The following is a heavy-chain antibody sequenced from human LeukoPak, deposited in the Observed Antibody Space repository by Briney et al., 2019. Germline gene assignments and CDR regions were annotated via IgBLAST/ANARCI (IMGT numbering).Heavy chain of an antibody. J-gene: IGHJ4*02. V-gene: IGHV3-15*01. Sequence: GGSLRLSCVASGFTFSNAWMTWVRQAPGKGLEWVGRIKSKADGGTADHAAPVKGRFNISRDDSKNTLYLQMNSPKTEDTAVYFCTRNYYDRTGSLFYWGQGTLATVSS. D-gene: IGHD3-22*01. CDR3: TRNYYDRTGSLFY. CDR1: GFTFSNAW. CDR2: IKSKADGGTA.